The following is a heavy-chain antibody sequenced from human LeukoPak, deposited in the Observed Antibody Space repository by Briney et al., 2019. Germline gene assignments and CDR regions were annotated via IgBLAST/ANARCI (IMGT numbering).Heavy chain of an antibody. J-gene: IGHJ3*02. CDR2: IGTDGTDT. CDR1: GFTFTTYA. Sequence: PGGSLRLSCAASGFTFTTYALTWVRQSPGKGLLWVSHIGTDGTDTAYADSVKGRFTISRDNSKNTLYLQMNSLRAEDTAVYYCAKEMLTGDAFDIWGQGTMVTVSS. D-gene: IGHD7-27*01. V-gene: IGHV3-23*03. CDR3: AKEMLTGDAFDI.